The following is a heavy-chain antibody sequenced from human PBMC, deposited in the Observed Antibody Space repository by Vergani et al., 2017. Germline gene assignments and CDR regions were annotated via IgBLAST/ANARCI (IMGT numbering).Heavy chain of an antibody. D-gene: IGHD3-9*01. V-gene: IGHV4-39*01. CDR3: ARTESFILRYFHWAL. J-gene: IGHJ4*01. CDR1: GGSITNSSYY. Sequence: QLHLQKSGPGLVKPSETLSLTCTVSGGSITNSSYYWGSIRQPPGKGLEWIGNIYHSGSAYYNPSLKARVTISVDTSKNQFSLEVTSVTAADTAIYFCARTESFILRYFHWALWGQGTLVTVSS. CDR2: IYHSGSA.